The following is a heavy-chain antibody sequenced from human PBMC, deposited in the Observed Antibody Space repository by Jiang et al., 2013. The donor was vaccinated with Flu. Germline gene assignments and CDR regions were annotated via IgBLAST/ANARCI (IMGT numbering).Heavy chain of an antibody. CDR1: GFTFSSFP. D-gene: IGHD3-3*01. Sequence: VQLLESGGGLVQPGGSLRVSCAASGFTFSSFPMSWVRQAPGKGLEWVSAISRSGDETYYADSVKGRFTISRDNSKNTLFLQMNNLRADDTAVYFCAKSRRITLFVGVGSWGQGTLVTVSS. CDR2: ISRSGDET. J-gene: IGHJ5*02. CDR3: AKSRRITLFVGVGS. V-gene: IGHV3-23*01.